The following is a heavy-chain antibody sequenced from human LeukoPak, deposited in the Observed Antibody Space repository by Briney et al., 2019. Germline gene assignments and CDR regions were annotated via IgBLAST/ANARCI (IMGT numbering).Heavy chain of an antibody. CDR3: ARESRTWIQLWLLDY. CDR1: GFTFSSYE. D-gene: IGHD5-18*01. Sequence: GGSLRLSCAASGFTFSSYEMNWVRQAPGKGLEWVSYISSSDSTIYYADSVKGRFTISRDNAKNSLYLQMNSLRAEDTAVYYCARESRTWIQLWLLDYWGQGTLVTVSS. V-gene: IGHV3-48*03. J-gene: IGHJ4*02. CDR2: ISSSDSTI.